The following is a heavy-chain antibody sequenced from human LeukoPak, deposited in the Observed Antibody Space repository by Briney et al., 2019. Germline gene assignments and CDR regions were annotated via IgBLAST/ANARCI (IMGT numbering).Heavy chain of an antibody. CDR1: GFTFSSYW. Sequence: GGSLRLSCAASGFTFSSYWMHWVRQAPGKGLVWVSRINSDGSSTSYADSVKGRFTISRDNAKNTLYLQMNSLRAEDTAVYYCARDLDQPEGWGYFDYWGQGTLVTVSS. J-gene: IGHJ4*02. CDR2: INSDGSST. D-gene: IGHD1-14*01. CDR3: ARDLDQPEGWGYFDY. V-gene: IGHV3-74*01.